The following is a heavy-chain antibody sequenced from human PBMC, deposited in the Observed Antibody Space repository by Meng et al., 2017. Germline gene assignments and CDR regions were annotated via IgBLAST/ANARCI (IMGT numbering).Heavy chain of an antibody. J-gene: IGHJ4*02. CDR3: AREPNIDY. V-gene: IGHV4-61*02. D-gene: IGHD1/OR15-1a*01. CDR2: IYTSGST. CDR1: GGSIGSGSYY. Sequence: LRLSCTVSGGSIGSGSYYWSWIRQPAGKGLEWIGRIYTSGSTNYNPSLKSRVTISVDTSKNQFSLKLSSVTAADTAVYYCAREPNIDYWGQGTLVTVSS.